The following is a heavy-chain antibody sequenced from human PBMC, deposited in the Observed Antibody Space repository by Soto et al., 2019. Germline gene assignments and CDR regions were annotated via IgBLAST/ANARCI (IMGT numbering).Heavy chain of an antibody. V-gene: IGHV1-2*04. CDR3: ARSPGGGACYSGLCYALDV. Sequence: QVQLLQSGAEVKKPGASVRVSCKTSGYTFTDYYIYWVRQAPGQGLEWMGWINPKSDGTNYAQKVQGWVTMTRDASMNTAYMDLSRLKFDDTAVYYCARSPGGGACYSGLCYALDVWGQGTTVTVSS. CDR1: GYTFTDYY. CDR2: INPKSDGT. J-gene: IGHJ6*02. D-gene: IGHD2-21*02.